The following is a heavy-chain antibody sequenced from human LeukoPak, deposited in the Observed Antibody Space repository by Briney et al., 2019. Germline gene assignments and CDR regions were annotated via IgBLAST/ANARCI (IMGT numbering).Heavy chain of an antibody. V-gene: IGHV1-69*04. CDR2: TIPILGIA. Sequence: SVKVSCKASGGTFSSYAISWVRQAPGQGLEWMGRTIPILGIANYAQKFQGRVTITADKSTSTAYMELSSLRSEDTAVYYCARSFYGSGSYPFYWGQGTLVTVSS. CDR3: ARSFYGSGSYPFY. J-gene: IGHJ4*02. CDR1: GGTFSSYA. D-gene: IGHD3-10*01.